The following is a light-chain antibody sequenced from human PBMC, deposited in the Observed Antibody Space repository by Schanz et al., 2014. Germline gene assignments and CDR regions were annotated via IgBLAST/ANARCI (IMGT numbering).Light chain of an antibody. CDR1: SSTVGNYNL. CDR2: EDS. Sequence: QSVLTQPASVSGSPGQSITISCTGTSSTVGNYNLVSWYQQHPGKAPKLIISEDSKRPSGVSNRFSASKSGDNTAFLTISGLQAEDEADYYCSSYAGSVLFGGGTKLTVL. CDR3: SSYAGSVL. J-gene: IGLJ2*01. V-gene: IGLV2-23*01.